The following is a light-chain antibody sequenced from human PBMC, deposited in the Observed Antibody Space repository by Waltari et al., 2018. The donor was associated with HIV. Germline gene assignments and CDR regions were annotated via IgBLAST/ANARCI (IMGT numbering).Light chain of an antibody. V-gene: IGKV3-20*01. CDR2: GAS. J-gene: IGKJ1*01. CDR1: QNITNNY. CDR3: QQYASSPKT. Sequence: EIVLTQSPATLSLSPGDGGNHPCRASQNITNNYLAWYKQKGAQAPRLLIYGASGRATGIPERFTGSGSGAHFTLTISRLEPEDFAVYYGQQYASSPKTFGPGTRVDIK.